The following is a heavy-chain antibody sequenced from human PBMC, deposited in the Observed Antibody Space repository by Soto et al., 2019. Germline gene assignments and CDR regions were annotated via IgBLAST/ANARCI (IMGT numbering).Heavy chain of an antibody. CDR2: ITSSGSAI. Sequence: EVQLVESGGGLVQPGGSLRLSCAASGFTFSIYRMNWVRQAPGKGLEWVSYITSSGSAIYYADTVKGRFTISRDNAKNSLYLQMNSLRAEDTAVYYCTRGYTGYAQAGLDSWGQGTLVTVSA. J-gene: IGHJ4*02. CDR1: GFTFSIYR. V-gene: IGHV3-48*01. D-gene: IGHD5-12*01. CDR3: TRGYTGYAQAGLDS.